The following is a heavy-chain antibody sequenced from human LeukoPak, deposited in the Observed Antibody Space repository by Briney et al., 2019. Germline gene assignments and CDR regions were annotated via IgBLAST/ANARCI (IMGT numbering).Heavy chain of an antibody. Sequence: LTGGSLRLSCAGSGFSFNNYAMHCVRQAPREGRVWVSGISGSGAGTYYADSVKGRFTISRDNSKNTLYLQMNSLRAEDTAVYYCAKDDSMGRGVTQFGYWGQGTLVTVSS. CDR3: AKDDSMGRGVTQFGY. D-gene: IGHD3-10*01. CDR1: GFSFNNYA. J-gene: IGHJ4*02. CDR2: ISGSGAGT. V-gene: IGHV3-23*01.